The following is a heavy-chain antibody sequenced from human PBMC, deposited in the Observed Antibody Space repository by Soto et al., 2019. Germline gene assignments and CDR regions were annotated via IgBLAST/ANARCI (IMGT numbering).Heavy chain of an antibody. CDR2: MNPNSGNT. Sequence: ASVKVSCKASGYTFTSYDINWVRQATGQGLEWMGWMNPNSGNTGYAQKFQGRVTMTRNTSISTAYMELSSLRSEDTAVYYCARVYGSGPDFYYYYMDVRGKGTTVTVS. V-gene: IGHV1-8*01. CDR1: GYTFTSYD. D-gene: IGHD3-10*01. J-gene: IGHJ6*03. CDR3: ARVYGSGPDFYYYYMDV.